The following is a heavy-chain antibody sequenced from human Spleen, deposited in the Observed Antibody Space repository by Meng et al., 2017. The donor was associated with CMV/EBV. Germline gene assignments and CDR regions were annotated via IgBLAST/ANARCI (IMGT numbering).Heavy chain of an antibody. CDR1: GFTFSSYG. CDR3: AKDQQSPFSYYFYGMDV. Sequence: GGSLRLSCAASGFTFSSYGMHWVRQAPGKGLEWVAFIRYDGSNKYYADSVKGRFTISRDNSKNTLYLQMNSLRAEDTAVYYCAKDQQSPFSYYFYGMDVWGQGTTVTVSS. CDR2: IRYDGSNK. V-gene: IGHV3-30*02. J-gene: IGHJ6*02. D-gene: IGHD1/OR15-1a*01.